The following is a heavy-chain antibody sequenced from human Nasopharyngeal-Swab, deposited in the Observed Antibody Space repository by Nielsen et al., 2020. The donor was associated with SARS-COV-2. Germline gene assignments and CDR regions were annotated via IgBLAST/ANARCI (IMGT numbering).Heavy chain of an antibody. CDR1: GLTYRNAW. V-gene: IGHV3-15*01. CDR2: IKSNSDGGST. Sequence: GALKISCAVSGLTYRNAWMSWVRQAPGKGLEWVGRIKSNSDGGSTDYAAPVKGRFTISRDDSQTTLHLQMTSLKDEDTAVYYCTTVGYFFGGDYSADVWGQGTTVLVSS. J-gene: IGHJ6*02. D-gene: IGHD3-16*01. CDR3: TTVGYFFGGDYSADV.